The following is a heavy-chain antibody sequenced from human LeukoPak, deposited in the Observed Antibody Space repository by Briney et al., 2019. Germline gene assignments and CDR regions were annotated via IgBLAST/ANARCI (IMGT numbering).Heavy chain of an antibody. CDR3: ARDRSGSYYFDY. D-gene: IGHD1-26*01. J-gene: IGHJ4*02. CDR2: IYSGGST. Sequence: GGSLRLSCAASGFTVSSNYMSWVRQAPGKGLEWVSVIYSGGSTYYADSVKGRFTISRDNSKSTLYLQMNSLRAEDTAVYYCARDRSGSYYFDYWGQGTLVTVSS. CDR1: GFTVSSNY. V-gene: IGHV3-53*01.